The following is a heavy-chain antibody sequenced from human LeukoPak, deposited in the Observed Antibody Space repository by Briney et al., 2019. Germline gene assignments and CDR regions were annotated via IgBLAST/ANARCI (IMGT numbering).Heavy chain of an antibody. D-gene: IGHD6-6*01. J-gene: IGHJ2*01. Sequence: SETLSLTCTVSGYSISSGYYWGWIRQPPGKGLEWIGSIYHSGSTYYNPSLKSRVTISVDTSKNQFSLKLSSVTAADTAVYYCARGSSSFVRDWYFDLWGRGTLVTVSS. CDR3: ARGSSSFVRDWYFDL. CDR2: IYHSGST. CDR1: GYSISSGYY. V-gene: IGHV4-38-2*02.